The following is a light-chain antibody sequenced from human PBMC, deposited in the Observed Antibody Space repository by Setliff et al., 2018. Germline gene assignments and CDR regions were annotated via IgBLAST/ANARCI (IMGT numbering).Light chain of an antibody. V-gene: IGLV2-14*01. CDR3: LSYTTKTTHAL. CDR1: SSDVGGYDY. J-gene: IGLJ2*01. Sequence: SALTQPAAVSRSPGQSITISCTGTSSDVGGYDYVSWYQQHPGKAPKLIIYDVTKRPSGVSSRFSGSKSANTASLTISGLQAEDEADYYCLSYTTKTTHALFGGGTKVTVL. CDR2: DVT.